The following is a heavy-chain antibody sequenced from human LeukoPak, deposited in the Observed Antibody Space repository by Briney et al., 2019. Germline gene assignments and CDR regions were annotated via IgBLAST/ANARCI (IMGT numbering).Heavy chain of an antibody. CDR1: GGSISSYY. Sequence: SETLSLTCTVSGGSISSYYWSWIRQPAGKGLEWIGRIYTSGSTNYNPSLKSRVTMSVDTSKNQFSLKLSSVTAADTAVYYCARDRKVYGSGWYEAFDIWGQGTMVTVSS. CDR2: IYTSGST. J-gene: IGHJ3*02. CDR3: ARDRKVYGSGWYEAFDI. V-gene: IGHV4-4*07. D-gene: IGHD6-19*01.